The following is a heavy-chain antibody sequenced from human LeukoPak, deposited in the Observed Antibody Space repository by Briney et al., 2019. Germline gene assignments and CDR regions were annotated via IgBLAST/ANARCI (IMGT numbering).Heavy chain of an antibody. V-gene: IGHV3-66*01. D-gene: IGHD2-15*01. CDR2: IYSSGST. CDR3: ARNELGYCSGGSCHSTSFDY. J-gene: IGHJ4*02. CDR1: GFTFSSYA. Sequence: GGSLRPSCAASGFTFSSYAMSWVRQAPGKGLEWVSVIYSSGSTYYADSVKGRFTISRDNSKNTLYLQMNSLRAEDTAVYYCARNELGYCSGGSCHSTSFDYWGQGTLVTVSS.